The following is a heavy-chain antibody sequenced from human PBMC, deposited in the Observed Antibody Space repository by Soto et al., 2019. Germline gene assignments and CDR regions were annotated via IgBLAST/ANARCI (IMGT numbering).Heavy chain of an antibody. J-gene: IGHJ6*02. CDR3: AKERGYNYGYDAMDV. CDR1: GFTFSSYA. Sequence: EVQLLESGGGLVQPGGSLRLSCAASGFTFSSYAMSWVRQAPGKGLEWVSGISGSGGSTYYADSVKGRFTISRDNSKNPLHLQTNSLRAEATAVYYCAKERGYNYGYDAMDVWGQGTTVTVSS. V-gene: IGHV3-23*01. CDR2: ISGSGGST. D-gene: IGHD5-18*01.